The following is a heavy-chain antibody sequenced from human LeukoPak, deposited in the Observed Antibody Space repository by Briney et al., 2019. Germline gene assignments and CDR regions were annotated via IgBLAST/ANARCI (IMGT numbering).Heavy chain of an antibody. CDR2: IVVGSGNT. CDR3: AAVNSGSNFDGFDI. J-gene: IGHJ3*02. Sequence: TSVRVSCKASGFTFTNSAMQWVRQARGQPLEWIGWIVVGSGNTNHAQKFQERVTITRDMSTSTAYMELSSLRSEDTAVYYCAAVNSGSNFDGFDIWGQGTTVTVSS. D-gene: IGHD1-26*01. V-gene: IGHV1-58*02. CDR1: GFTFTNSA.